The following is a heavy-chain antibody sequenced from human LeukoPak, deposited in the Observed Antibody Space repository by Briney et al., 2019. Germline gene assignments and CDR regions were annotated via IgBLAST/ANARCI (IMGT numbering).Heavy chain of an antibody. Sequence: SETLSLTCTVSGGSISSGGYYWSWIRQHPGKGLEWIGYIYYSGSTYYNPSLKSRVTISVDTSKNQFSLKLSSVTAADTAVYYCASHYYDSSGYYYVGFFDYWGQGTLVTVSS. J-gene: IGHJ4*02. V-gene: IGHV4-31*03. D-gene: IGHD3-22*01. CDR1: GGSISSGGYY. CDR3: ASHYYDSSGYYYVGFFDY. CDR2: IYYSGST.